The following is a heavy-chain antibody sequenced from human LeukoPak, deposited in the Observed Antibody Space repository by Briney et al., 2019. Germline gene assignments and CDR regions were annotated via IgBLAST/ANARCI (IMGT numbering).Heavy chain of an antibody. CDR2: INPSGGST. V-gene: IGHV1-46*01. CDR1: GYTFTSYY. J-gene: IGHJ6*02. D-gene: IGHD5-18*01. Sequence: GASVKVSCKASGYTFTSYYMHWVRQAPGQGLEWMGIINPSGGSTSYAQKFQGRVTMTRDTSTSTVYMELSSLRSEDTAVYYCARPRIQLWSRYYYYYGMDVWGQGTTVTVSS. CDR3: ARPRIQLWSRYYYYYGMDV.